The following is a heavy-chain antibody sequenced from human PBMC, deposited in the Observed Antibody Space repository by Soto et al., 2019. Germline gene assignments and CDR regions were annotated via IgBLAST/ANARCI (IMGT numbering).Heavy chain of an antibody. CDR2: IYYSGST. V-gene: IGHV4-39*01. D-gene: IGHD6-13*01. Sequence: PSETLSLTCTVSGGSVSSGSYYWGWIRQPPGKGLEWIGSIYYSGSTYYNPSLKSRVTISVDTSKNQFSLKLSSVTAADTAVYYCARHAGSSSWSINWFDPWGQGTLVTVSS. CDR3: ARHAGSSSWSINWFDP. J-gene: IGHJ5*02. CDR1: GGSVSSGSYY.